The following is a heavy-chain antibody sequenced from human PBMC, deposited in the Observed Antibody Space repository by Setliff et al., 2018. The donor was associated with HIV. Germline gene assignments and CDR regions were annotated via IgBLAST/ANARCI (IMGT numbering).Heavy chain of an antibody. D-gene: IGHD6-19*01. V-gene: IGHV3-74*01. J-gene: IGHJ1*01. CDR1: GFAFRTFA. CDR3: ARGGALWLPEFHV. Sequence: PGGSLRLSCAAFGFAFRTFAMHWVRQTPGKGLVWLSRVGPDGTDTNYADLVKGRFTTSRDNAKHTLYLQMNNLRAEDTAVYYCARGGALWLPEFHVWGQGALVTVSS. CDR2: VGPDGTDT.